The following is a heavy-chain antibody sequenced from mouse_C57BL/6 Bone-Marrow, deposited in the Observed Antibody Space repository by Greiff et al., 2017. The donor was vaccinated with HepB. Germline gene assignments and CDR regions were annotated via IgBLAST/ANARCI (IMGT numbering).Heavy chain of an antibody. CDR1: GFTFSDYY. D-gene: IGHD3-3*01. V-gene: IGHV5-16*01. CDR2: INYDGSST. Sequence: EVQLVESEGGLVQPGSSMKLSCTASGFTFSDYYMAWVRQVPEKGLEWVANINYDGSSTYYLDSLKSRFIISRDNAKNILYLQMSSLKSEDTATYYCARDLGDSYYFDYWGQGTTLTVSS. J-gene: IGHJ2*01. CDR3: ARDLGDSYYFDY.